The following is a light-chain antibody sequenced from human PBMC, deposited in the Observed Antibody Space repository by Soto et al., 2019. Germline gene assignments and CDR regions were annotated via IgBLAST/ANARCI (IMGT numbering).Light chain of an antibody. J-gene: IGKJ5*01. CDR3: QQSYSTPIT. Sequence: DIQMTQSPSSLSASVGDRVTTTCRASQSISSYLNWYEQKPGKAAKLLIYAASSLQSGVPSRFSGSGSGTDFTLTISSLQPEDFATYYCQQSYSTPITFCHGTRLEIK. CDR2: AAS. V-gene: IGKV1-39*01. CDR1: QSISSY.